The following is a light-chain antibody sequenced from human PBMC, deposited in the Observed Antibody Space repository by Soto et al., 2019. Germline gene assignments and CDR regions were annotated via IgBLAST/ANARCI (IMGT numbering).Light chain of an antibody. Sequence: DIQMTQSPSSLSASVGDRVIITCRASQSISSYLNWYQQKPGKAPKLLIYAASSLHSGVPSRFSGSGSGTDFTLTISSLQPEDFATYYCQQSYSTFWTFGQGTKVEI. CDR1: QSISSY. CDR3: QQSYSTFWT. J-gene: IGKJ1*01. CDR2: AAS. V-gene: IGKV1-39*01.